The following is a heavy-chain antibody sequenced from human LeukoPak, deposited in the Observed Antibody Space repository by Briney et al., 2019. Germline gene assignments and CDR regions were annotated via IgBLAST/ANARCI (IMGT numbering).Heavy chain of an antibody. D-gene: IGHD6-13*01. CDR1: GFTVSTNC. CDR2: IYSGGTT. V-gene: IGHV3-53*04. CDR3: AKDRETTASGTFDY. J-gene: IGHJ4*02. Sequence: PGGSLRLSCAASGFTVSTNCMTWVRQAPGKGLEWVSTIYSGGTTYYADSVMGRFTISRHNSNNTLFLQMNNLRADDTAVYYCAKDRETTASGTFDYWGQGALVT.